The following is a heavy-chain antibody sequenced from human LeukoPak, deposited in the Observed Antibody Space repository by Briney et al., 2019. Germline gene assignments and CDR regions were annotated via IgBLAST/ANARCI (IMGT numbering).Heavy chain of an antibody. CDR1: GGSFSGYH. D-gene: IGHD6-13*01. CDR3: ARGRWSSRGYYYYGMDV. J-gene: IGHJ6*02. V-gene: IGHV4-34*01. Sequence: PSETLSLTCAVYGGSFSGYHWSWIRQPPGKGLEWIGEINHSGSTNYNPSLKSRVTISVDTSKNQFSLKLSSVTAADTAVYYCARGRWSSRGYYYYGMDVWGQGTTVTVSS. CDR2: INHSGST.